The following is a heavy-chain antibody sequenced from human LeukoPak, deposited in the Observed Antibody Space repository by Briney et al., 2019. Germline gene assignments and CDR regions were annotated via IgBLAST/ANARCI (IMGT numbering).Heavy chain of an antibody. V-gene: IGHV3-9*01. J-gene: IGHJ4*02. CDR1: GFTFDDYA. D-gene: IGHD2-21*02. Sequence: GGSLRLSRAASGFTFDDYAMHWVRQAPGKGLEWVSGISWNSGSIGYADSVKGRFTISRDNAKNSLYLQMNSLRAEDTALYYCAKDCGGDCYSLDYWGQGTLVTVSS. CDR3: AKDCGGDCYSLDY. CDR2: ISWNSGSI.